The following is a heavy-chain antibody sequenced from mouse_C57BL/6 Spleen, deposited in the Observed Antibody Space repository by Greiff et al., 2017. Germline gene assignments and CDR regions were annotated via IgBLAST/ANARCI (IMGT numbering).Heavy chain of an antibody. V-gene: IGHV1-15*01. J-gene: IGHJ2*01. Sequence: VKLQESGAELVRPGASVTLSCKASGYTFTDYEMHWVKQTPVHGLEWIGAIDPETGGTAYNQKFKGKAILTADKSSSTAYMELRSLTSEDSAVYYCTREGLGDYFDYWGQGTTLTVSS. CDR2: IDPETGGT. CDR1: GYTFTDYE. CDR3: TREGLGDYFDY. D-gene: IGHD4-1*01.